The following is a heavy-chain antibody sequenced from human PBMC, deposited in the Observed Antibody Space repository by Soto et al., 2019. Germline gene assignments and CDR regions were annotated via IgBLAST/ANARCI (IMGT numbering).Heavy chain of an antibody. D-gene: IGHD3-3*01. V-gene: IGHV3-30-3*01. CDR2: ISYDGSNK. CDR3: ARTTYYDFWSGYYI. J-gene: IGHJ4*02. Sequence: GGSLRLSCAASGFTFSSYAMHWVRQAPGKGLEWVAVISYDGSNKYYADSVKGRFTISRDNSKNTLYLQMNSLRAEDTAVYYCARTTYYDFWSGYYIWGQGTLVTVSS. CDR1: GFTFSSYA.